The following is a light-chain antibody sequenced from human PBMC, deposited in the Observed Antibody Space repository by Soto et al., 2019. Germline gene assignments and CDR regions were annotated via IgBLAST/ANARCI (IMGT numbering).Light chain of an antibody. CDR3: QQCDSSSYT. CDR2: KAS. Sequence: DIQMTQSPSTLSASVGDRVTITCRASQSIGRSLAWYQQKPGKAPKLLIFKASTLESGVPSRFSGSGSGTEFTLSINSLQPDEFATYYCQQCDSSSYTFGQGNKL. CDR1: QSIGRS. V-gene: IGKV1-5*03. J-gene: IGKJ2*01.